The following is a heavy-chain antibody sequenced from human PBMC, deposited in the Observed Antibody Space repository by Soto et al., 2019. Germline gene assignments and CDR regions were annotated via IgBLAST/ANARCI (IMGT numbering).Heavy chain of an antibody. V-gene: IGHV4-34*01. CDR2: INQNGGT. CDR3: ARGEYYGSGNYFDY. D-gene: IGHD3-10*01. J-gene: IGHJ4*02. CDR1: GASFSGYS. Sequence: SLTGYGYGASFSGYSWTWIRQPPGKGLEWIGEINQNGGTTYNPSLKSRLTMSIDTPKNQFSLKLSSVTAADTAVYYCARGEYYGSGNYFDYWGQGTLVTVSS.